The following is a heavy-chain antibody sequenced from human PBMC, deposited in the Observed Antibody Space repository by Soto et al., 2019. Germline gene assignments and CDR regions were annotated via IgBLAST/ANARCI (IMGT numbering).Heavy chain of an antibody. D-gene: IGHD1-26*01. CDR3: ARRGSGSYYDY. J-gene: IGHJ4*02. V-gene: IGHV3-23*01. Sequence: EVQLLESGGGLVQPGGSLRLSSAASGFTFSSYAMRWVRQAPVKGLEWVSAISGSGDSTYYADSVKGRFTISRDNSTNTLYLQMNSLRAEDTAVYYCARRGSGSYYDYWGQGTLVTVSS. CDR1: GFTFSSYA. CDR2: ISGSGDST.